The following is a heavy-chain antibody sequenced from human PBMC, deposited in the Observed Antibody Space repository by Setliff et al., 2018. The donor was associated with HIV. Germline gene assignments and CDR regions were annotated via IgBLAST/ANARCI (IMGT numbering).Heavy chain of an antibody. D-gene: IGHD6-13*01. CDR3: ARDLKQLAPYYYYYYGMDV. CDR2: IYHSGST. Sequence: SETLSLTCTVSGGSISSSNWWSWVRQPPGKGLEWIGEIYHSGSTNYNPSLKSRVTISVDKSKNQFSLKLSSVTAADTAVYYCARDLKQLAPYYYYYYGMDVWGQGTTVT. J-gene: IGHJ6*02. V-gene: IGHV4-4*02. CDR1: GGSISSSNW.